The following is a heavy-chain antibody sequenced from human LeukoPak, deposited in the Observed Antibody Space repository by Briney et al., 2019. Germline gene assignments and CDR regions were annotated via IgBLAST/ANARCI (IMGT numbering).Heavy chain of an antibody. CDR3: ARVLSSGYSPFDY. V-gene: IGHV3-11*01. J-gene: IGHJ4*02. CDR1: GFTFSDYY. Sequence: GGSLRLSCAASGFTFSDYYMTWIRQAPGKGLEWVSHITSTGTTIYYADSVKGRFTIARDNANSSVSLQMNSLRAEDPAVYFCARVLSSGYSPFDYWGQGILVTVSS. D-gene: IGHD3-22*01. CDR2: ITSTGTTI.